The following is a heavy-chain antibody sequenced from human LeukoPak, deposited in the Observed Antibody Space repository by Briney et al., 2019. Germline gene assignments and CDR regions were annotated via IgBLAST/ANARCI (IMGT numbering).Heavy chain of an antibody. CDR3: ARGTVNTNPSNFDY. J-gene: IGHJ4*02. Sequence: PSETLSLTCTVSGGSISSSSYYWGWIRQPPGKGLEWIGSIYYSGSTYYSPSLKSRLTISVDTSKNQFSLKLSSVTAADTAVYYCARGTVNTNPSNFDYWGQGTLVTVSS. D-gene: IGHD4-17*01. V-gene: IGHV4-39*01. CDR1: GGSISSSSYY. CDR2: IYYSGST.